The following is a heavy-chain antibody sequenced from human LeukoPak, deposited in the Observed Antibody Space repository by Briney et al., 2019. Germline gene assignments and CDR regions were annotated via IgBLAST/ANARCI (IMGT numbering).Heavy chain of an antibody. CDR1: GDMFTSYG. CDR3: ARDRRGRAVANPYYYNGMDG. V-gene: IGHV1-18*01. D-gene: IGHD6-19*01. CDR2: ISAYNGNT. J-gene: IGHJ6*04. Sequence: ASVKVSCKASGDMFTSYGLSWVRQAPGQGLEWMGWISAYNGNTRYAQKFQGRVTMTTDTSTRTAYMEMSTIRSDDTAVSYCARDRRGRAVANPYYYNGMDGWGEGTTVTVSS.